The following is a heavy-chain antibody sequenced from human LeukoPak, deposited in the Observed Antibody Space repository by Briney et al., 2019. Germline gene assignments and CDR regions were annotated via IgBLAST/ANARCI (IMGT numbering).Heavy chain of an antibody. D-gene: IGHD5-18*01. V-gene: IGHV3-64*01. CDR3: ARVRGYSYGSSDY. Sequence: GGSLRLSCAASGFTFSSYGMHWVRQAPGKGLEYVSAISSNGGSTYYANSVKGRFTISRDNSKNTLYLQMGSLRAEDMAVYYCARVRGYSYGSSDYWGQGTLVTVS. J-gene: IGHJ4*02. CDR2: ISSNGGST. CDR1: GFTFSSYG.